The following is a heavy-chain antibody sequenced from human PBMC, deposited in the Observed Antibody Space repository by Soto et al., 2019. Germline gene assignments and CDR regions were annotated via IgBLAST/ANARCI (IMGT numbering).Heavy chain of an antibody. V-gene: IGHV4-59*08. CDR1: GASITTDY. CDR3: ARQDNSATYQSFDC. Sequence: SETLSLTCTVSGASITTDYWSWIRQPPGKGLEYIAYISDSGTTNYNPSLNSRVTISLDRSKSQFSLRLSSVTAADTAVYYCARQDNSATYQSFDCWGQGTLVTVSS. D-gene: IGHD1-26*01. J-gene: IGHJ4*02. CDR2: ISDSGTT.